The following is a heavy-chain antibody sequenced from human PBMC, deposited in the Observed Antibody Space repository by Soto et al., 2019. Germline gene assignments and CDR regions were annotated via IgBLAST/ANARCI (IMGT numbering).Heavy chain of an antibody. CDR3: AKVSSSWYAGLFDL. J-gene: IGHJ4*02. CDR1: GFTFSSHA. CDR2: LSDSGIST. Sequence: GGSLRLSCTASGFTFSSHAMTWVRQAPGKGLEWVSGLSDSGISTYYADSVKDRLTISRDNSKNTLYLQIHTLRAEDTAVYYCAKVSSSWYAGLFDLWGQGTLVTVSS. V-gene: IGHV3-23*01. D-gene: IGHD6-13*01.